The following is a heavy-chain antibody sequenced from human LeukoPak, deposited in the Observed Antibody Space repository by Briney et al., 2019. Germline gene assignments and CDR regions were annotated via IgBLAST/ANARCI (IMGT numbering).Heavy chain of an antibody. J-gene: IGHJ5*02. Sequence: PGGSLRLSCAASGFTFSSYGMHWVRQAPGKGLEWVAVIWYDGSNKYYADSVKGRFTISRDNSKNTLYLQMNSLRAEDTAVYYCASATARDGWFDPWGQGTLVTVSS. CDR2: IWYDGSNK. V-gene: IGHV3-33*01. D-gene: IGHD4-17*01. CDR1: GFTFSSYG. CDR3: ASATARDGWFDP.